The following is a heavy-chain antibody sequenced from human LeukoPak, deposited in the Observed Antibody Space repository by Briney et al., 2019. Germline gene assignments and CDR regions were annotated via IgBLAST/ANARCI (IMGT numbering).Heavy chain of an antibody. J-gene: IGHJ4*02. Sequence: SETLSLTCTVSGVPFSNYYWSWVRQSPRQGLEWIGEINHSGYTNYNPSLKSRVTMSIDTSKNQFSLKLTSVTAAGAGVCYCTRAVAGHPDWGQGTLVTVSS. CDR3: TRAVAGHPD. CDR1: GVPFSNYY. D-gene: IGHD6-19*01. V-gene: IGHV4-34*01. CDR2: INHSGYT.